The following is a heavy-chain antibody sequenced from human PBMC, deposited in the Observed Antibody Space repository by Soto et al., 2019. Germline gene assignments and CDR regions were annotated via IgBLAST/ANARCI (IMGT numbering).Heavy chain of an antibody. V-gene: IGHV1-18*04. CDR1: GYTFTNYG. D-gene: IGHD6-13*01. CDR2: ISANNGHT. CDR3: ARSPAATGTSWLDH. Sequence: GXSGKVCCKASGYTFTNYGISWVRQAPGQGLEWMGWISANNGHTKYAQKVQGRVTMTTDTSTSTAYMELRSLRSDDTAVFYCARSPAATGTSWLDHWRQGTLVTVSS. J-gene: IGHJ5*02.